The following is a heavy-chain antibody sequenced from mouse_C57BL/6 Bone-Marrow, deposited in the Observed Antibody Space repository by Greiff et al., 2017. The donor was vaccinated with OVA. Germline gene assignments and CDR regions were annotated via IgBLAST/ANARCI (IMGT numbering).Heavy chain of an antibody. CDR2: IRNKANNHAT. CDR1: GFTFSDAW. V-gene: IGHV6-6*01. Sequence: EVKLVESGGGLVQPGGSMKLSCAASGFTFSDAWMDWVRQSPEKGLEWVAAIRNKANNHATYYAESVKGRFTISRDDSKSSVYRHRNSLRAEDTGIYYCTRRWLLRGGAMDYWGQGTSVTVSS. CDR3: TRRWLLRGGAMDY. D-gene: IGHD2-3*01. J-gene: IGHJ4*01.